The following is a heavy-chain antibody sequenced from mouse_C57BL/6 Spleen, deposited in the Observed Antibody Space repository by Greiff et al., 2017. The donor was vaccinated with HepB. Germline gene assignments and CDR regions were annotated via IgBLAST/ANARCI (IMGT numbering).Heavy chain of an antibody. CDR3: ARVGAYSKWFAY. V-gene: IGHV4-1*01. CDR1: GIDFSRYW. Sequence: AASGIDFSRYWMSWVRRAPGKGLEWIGEINPDSSTINYAPSLKDKFIISRDNAKNTLYLQMSKVRSEDTALYYWARVGAYSKWFAYWGQGTLVTVSA. J-gene: IGHJ3*01. D-gene: IGHD2-5*01. CDR2: INPDSSTI.